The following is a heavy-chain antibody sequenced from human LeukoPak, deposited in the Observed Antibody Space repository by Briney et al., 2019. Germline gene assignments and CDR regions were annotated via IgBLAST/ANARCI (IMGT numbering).Heavy chain of an antibody. CDR3: ARDVGGSLDY. CDR2: ISSSSSYI. D-gene: IGHD1-26*01. CDR1: GFTFSSYS. Sequence: GGSLRLSCAASGFTFSSYSMNWVRQAPGKGLEWVSSISSSSSYIYYADSVKGRFTISRDNAKNSLYLQMSSLRGEDTAVYYCARDVGGSLDYWGQGTLVTVSS. V-gene: IGHV3-21*01. J-gene: IGHJ4*02.